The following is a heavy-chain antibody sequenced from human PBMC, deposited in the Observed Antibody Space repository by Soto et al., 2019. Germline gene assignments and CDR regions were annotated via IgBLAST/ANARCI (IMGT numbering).Heavy chain of an antibody. CDR1: GGTFSSYA. Sequence: SVKVSFKASGGTFSSYAISWVRQAPGQGLEWMGGIIPIFGTANYAQKFQGRVTITADESTSTVYMELSSLRSEDTAVYYCARDHGELGYCSGGSCRHYYYYGMDVWGQGTTVTVSS. V-gene: IGHV1-69*13. CDR3: ARDHGELGYCSGGSCRHYYYYGMDV. J-gene: IGHJ6*02. D-gene: IGHD2-15*01. CDR2: IIPIFGTA.